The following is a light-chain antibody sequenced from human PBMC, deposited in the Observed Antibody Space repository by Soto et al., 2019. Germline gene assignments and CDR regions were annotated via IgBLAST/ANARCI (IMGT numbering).Light chain of an antibody. CDR3: GSWDSSLSAYV. V-gene: IGLV1-51*01. CDR2: DDD. Sequence: SVLSQQPSVCAAPGQRCTISCSGSISNIGGNSVSWYQQLPGTAPKLLIYDDDKRPSGIPDRFSGSKSGTSATLGITGFQTGDEADYYCGSWDSSLSAYVFGTGTTVIV. CDR1: ISNIGGNS. J-gene: IGLJ1*01.